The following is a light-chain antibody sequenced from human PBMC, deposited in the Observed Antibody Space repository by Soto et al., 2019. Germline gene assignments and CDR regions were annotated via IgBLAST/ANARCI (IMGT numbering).Light chain of an antibody. Sequence: ETVLTQSPGTLSLSPGERATLSCRASQSVSNNYLAWYQQKPGQAPRLLIYGASNRATGIPDRFSGSGSGTDFTLTISRLEPEDFAVYYCQQYGSPGTFGQGTKVGIK. CDR1: QSVSNNY. J-gene: IGKJ1*01. CDR2: GAS. V-gene: IGKV3-20*01. CDR3: QQYGSPGT.